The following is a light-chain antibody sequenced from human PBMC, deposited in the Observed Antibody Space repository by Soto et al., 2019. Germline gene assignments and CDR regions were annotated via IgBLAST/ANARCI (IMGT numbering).Light chain of an antibody. CDR3: QQYNSYSRT. CDR2: KAS. J-gene: IGKJ1*01. Sequence: DIRITHSPSTLSASVGDRVTITCRASQNVNGWLAWYQQKPGKAPKLLINKASSLESGVPSRFSGRGFGTEFTLTISSLQTDDFATYYCQQYNSYSRTFGQGTKVDI. V-gene: IGKV1-5*03. CDR1: QNVNGW.